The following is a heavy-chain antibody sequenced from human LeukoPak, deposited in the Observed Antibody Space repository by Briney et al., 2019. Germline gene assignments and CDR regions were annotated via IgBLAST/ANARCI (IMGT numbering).Heavy chain of an antibody. CDR3: AKDLEIVERGNNWFDP. V-gene: IGHV3-30*18. Sequence: PGGSLRLSCAASGFTFSSYGMHWVRQAPGKGLEWVAVISYDGSNKYYADSVKGRFTISRDNSKNTLYLQMNSLRAEDTAVYYCAKDLEIVERGNNWFDPWGQGTLVTVSS. CDR2: ISYDGSNK. CDR1: GFTFSSYG. D-gene: IGHD3-22*01. J-gene: IGHJ5*02.